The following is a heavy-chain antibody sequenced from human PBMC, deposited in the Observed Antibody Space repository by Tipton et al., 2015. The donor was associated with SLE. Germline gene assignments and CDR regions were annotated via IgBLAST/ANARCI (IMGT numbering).Heavy chain of an antibody. D-gene: IGHD2-21*01. CDR3: AREGGGEYCGGDCYPSGDI. CDR1: GGSISSYY. J-gene: IGHJ3*02. CDR2: IYHSGST. Sequence: TLSLTCTVSGGSISSYYWGWIRQPPGKGLEWIGSIYHSGSTYYNPSLKSRVTISVDTSKNQFSLKLSSVTAADTAVYYCAREGGGEYCGGDCYPSGDIWGQGTMVTVSS. V-gene: IGHV4-38-2*02.